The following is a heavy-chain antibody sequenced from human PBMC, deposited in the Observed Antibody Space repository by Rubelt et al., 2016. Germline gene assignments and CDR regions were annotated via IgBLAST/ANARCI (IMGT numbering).Heavy chain of an antibody. Sequence: QVQLVQSGAEVKKPGASVKVSCKASGYTFTSYDINWVRQATGQGLEWMGWMNPNSGNTGFARKFQGRVTMTRNTSISTAYMELSSLRSEDTAGYDCARGSVVTPLWYFDYWGQGTLVTVSS. D-gene: IGHD4-23*01. V-gene: IGHV1-8*01. J-gene: IGHJ4*02. CDR2: MNPNSGNT. CDR1: GYTFTSYD. CDR3: ARGSVVTPLWYFDY.